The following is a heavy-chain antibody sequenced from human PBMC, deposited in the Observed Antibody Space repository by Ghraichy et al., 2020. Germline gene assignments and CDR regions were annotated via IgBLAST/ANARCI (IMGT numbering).Heavy chain of an antibody. CDR1: GFTVSSNY. Sequence: LSLTCAASGFTVSSNYMSWVRQAPGKGLEWVSVIYSGGSTYYADSVKGRFTISRDNSKNTLYLQMNSLRAEDTAVYYCARSPYYYYYYMDVWGKGTTVTVSS. V-gene: IGHV3-66*01. CDR3: ARSPYYYYYYMDV. J-gene: IGHJ6*03. CDR2: IYSGGST.